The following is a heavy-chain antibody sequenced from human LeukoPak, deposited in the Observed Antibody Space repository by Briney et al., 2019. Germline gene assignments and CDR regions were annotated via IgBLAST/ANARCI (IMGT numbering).Heavy chain of an antibody. CDR3: ARGLGYYGSGSYYRFDN. CDR1: GGSISSYY. V-gene: IGHV4-59*08. Sequence: PSETLSLTCTVSGGSISSYYWSWIRQPPGKGLEWIGYIYHSGSTNYNPSLKSRVTISVDTSKNQFSLKLSSATAADTAVYYCARGLGYYGSGSYYRFDNWGQGTLVTVSS. CDR2: IYHSGST. D-gene: IGHD3-10*01. J-gene: IGHJ4*02.